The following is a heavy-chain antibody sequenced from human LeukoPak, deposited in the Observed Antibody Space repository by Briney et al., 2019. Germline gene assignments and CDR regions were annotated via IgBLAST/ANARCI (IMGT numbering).Heavy chain of an antibody. CDR2: IKSKTDGGTT. D-gene: IGHD3-9*01. CDR3: TTDRVRYCDWFEDAFDI. CDR1: GFTFSNAW. Sequence: PGGSLRLSCAASGFTFSNAWMSWVRQAPGMGLEWVGRIKSKTDGGTTDYAAPVKGRFTISRDDSKNTLYLQMNSLKTEDTPVYYCTTDRVRYCDWFEDAFDIWGQGTMVTVSS. J-gene: IGHJ3*02. V-gene: IGHV3-15*01.